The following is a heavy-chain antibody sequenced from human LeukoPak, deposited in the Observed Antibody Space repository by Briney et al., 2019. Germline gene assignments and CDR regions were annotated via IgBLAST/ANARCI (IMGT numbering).Heavy chain of an antibody. CDR2: IRSKANSYAT. CDR3: TRRGGRWLQALDY. J-gene: IGHJ4*02. CDR1: GFTFSGSA. V-gene: IGHV3-73*01. D-gene: IGHD5-24*01. Sequence: PGGSLRLSCAASGFTFSGSAMHWVRQASGKGLEWVGRIRSKANSYATAYAASVKGRFTISRDDSKDTAYLQMNSLKTEDTAVYYCTRRGGRWLQALDYWGQGTLVTVSS.